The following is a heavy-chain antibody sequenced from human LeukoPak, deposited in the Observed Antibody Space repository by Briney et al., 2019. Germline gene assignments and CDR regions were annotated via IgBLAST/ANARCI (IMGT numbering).Heavy chain of an antibody. CDR3: ARDPGGAFDY. D-gene: IGHD3-16*01. Sequence: GGSLRLSGAASGFTFSSYEMNWVRQAPGKGLEWVSYISSSGSTIYYADSVKGRFTISRDNAKNSLYLQMNSLRAEDTAVYYCARDPGGAFDYWGQGTLVTVSS. CDR2: ISSSGSTI. CDR1: GFTFSSYE. V-gene: IGHV3-48*03. J-gene: IGHJ4*02.